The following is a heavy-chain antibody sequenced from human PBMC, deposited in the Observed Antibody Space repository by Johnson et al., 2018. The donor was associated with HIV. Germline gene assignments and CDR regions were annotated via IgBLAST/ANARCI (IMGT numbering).Heavy chain of an antibody. CDR1: GFTFSNAW. Sequence: VQLVESGGDLVKPGGSLRLSCAASGFTFSNAWMNWVRQAPGKGLEWVGRIKSETDGGTTDYAAPVKDRFTISRDDSTHTLFLQMNSLKTDDTAIYYCCRVGPPQYDAFDKWGQGTMVTVSS. CDR3: CRVGPPQYDAFDK. J-gene: IGHJ3*02. CDR2: IKSETDGGTT. D-gene: IGHD5-24*01. V-gene: IGHV3-15*01.